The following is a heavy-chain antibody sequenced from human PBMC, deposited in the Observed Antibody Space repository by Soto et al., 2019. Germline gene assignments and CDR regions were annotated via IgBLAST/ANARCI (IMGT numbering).Heavy chain of an antibody. CDR3: ARDLYSSSLDY. J-gene: IGHJ4*02. D-gene: IGHD4-4*01. CDR1: GFTFTNYG. V-gene: IGHV3-33*01. CDR2: IWYDGNNK. Sequence: PXXSLRLSCAASGFTFTNYGMHWVPQAPGKGLEWVAVIWYDGNNKYYVDSVKGRFTISRDNSKNTVYLQMNRLRAEDTAVYYCARDLYSSSLDYWGQGTLVTVSS.